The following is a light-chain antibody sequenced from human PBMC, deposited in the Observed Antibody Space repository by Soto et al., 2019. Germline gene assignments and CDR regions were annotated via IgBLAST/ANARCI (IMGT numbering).Light chain of an antibody. J-gene: IGKJ1*01. CDR1: KSMSSW. CDR3: HQYNSYSQT. V-gene: IGKV1-5*01. CDR2: DAS. Sequence: IHMTPSPATRSASVGDRVTITCRTRKSMSSWLAWYQQKPGQAPKLLIYDASSLESGVPSRFSGSGSGTEFTLTISSLQPDDFAPYYCHQYNSYSQTFGQGTKVDI.